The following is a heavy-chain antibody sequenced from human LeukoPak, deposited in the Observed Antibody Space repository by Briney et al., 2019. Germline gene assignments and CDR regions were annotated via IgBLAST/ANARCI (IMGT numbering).Heavy chain of an antibody. D-gene: IGHD6-13*01. CDR2: IYIDGTT. J-gene: IGHJ4*02. CDR3: ARGPRYSFY. V-gene: IGHV3-53*01. CDR1: GFTFDEYT. Sequence: GGSLRLSCAASGFTFDEYTMHWVRQAPGKGLEWISVIYIDGTTYYADSVKGRFTISRDQANNTLYLQMNTLRDEDTAVYYCARGPRYSFYWGQGTLVSVSS.